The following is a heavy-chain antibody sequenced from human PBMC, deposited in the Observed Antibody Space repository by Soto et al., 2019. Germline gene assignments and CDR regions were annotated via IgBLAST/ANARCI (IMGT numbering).Heavy chain of an antibody. J-gene: IGHJ4*02. CDR1: GFTFSSYG. Sequence: GGSLRLSCAASGFTFSSYGMHWVRQAPGKGLEWVAVISYDGSNKYYADSVKGRFTISRDNSKNTLYLQMNSLRAEDTAVYYCAKDKDDYIWGSYRFPNFDYWGQGTLVTVSS. CDR2: ISYDGSNK. D-gene: IGHD3-16*02. V-gene: IGHV3-30*18. CDR3: AKDKDDYIWGSYRFPNFDY.